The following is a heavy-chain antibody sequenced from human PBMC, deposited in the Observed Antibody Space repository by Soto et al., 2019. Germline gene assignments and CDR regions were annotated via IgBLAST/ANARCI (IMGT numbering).Heavy chain of an antibody. J-gene: IGHJ5*02. Sequence: SETLSLTCTVSGGSISSGGYYWSWIRQHPGKGLEWIGYIYYSGSTYYNPSLKSRVTISVDTSKNQFSLKLSSVTAADTAVYYCAREGSGSYYKEPFDPWGQGTLVTVSS. V-gene: IGHV4-31*03. CDR3: AREGSGSYYKEPFDP. D-gene: IGHD3-10*01. CDR2: IYYSGST. CDR1: GGSISSGGYY.